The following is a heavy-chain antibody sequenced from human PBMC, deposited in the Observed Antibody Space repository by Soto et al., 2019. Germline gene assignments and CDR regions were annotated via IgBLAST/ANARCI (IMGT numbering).Heavy chain of an antibody. CDR3: ARVRYYHDVSGYQWFDP. D-gene: IGHD3-22*01. Sequence: EVQLVESGGGLVQPGGSLRLSCVASGFTFSNYWMTWVRQAPGKGLEWVANIKQDGSVKWYVDSVKGRFTVSRDNGENKLYLQMNSLRAEDTAVYYCARVRYYHDVSGYQWFDPWGQGTLVTVSS. V-gene: IGHV3-7*05. J-gene: IGHJ5*02. CDR2: IKQDGSVK. CDR1: GFTFSNYW.